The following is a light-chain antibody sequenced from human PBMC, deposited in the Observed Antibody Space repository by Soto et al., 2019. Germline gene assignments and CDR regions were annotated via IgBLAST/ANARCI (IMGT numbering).Light chain of an antibody. Sequence: QSALTQPASVSGSPGQSITISCTGTSSDVGGYNSGSWYQHHPGKAPKLMIYDVSYRPSGVSNRFSGSKSANTASLTISGLQAEDEADYYCSSYTSSSTLVFGGGTKLTVL. V-gene: IGLV2-14*03. CDR2: DVS. J-gene: IGLJ3*02. CDR3: SSYTSSSTLV. CDR1: SSDVGGYNS.